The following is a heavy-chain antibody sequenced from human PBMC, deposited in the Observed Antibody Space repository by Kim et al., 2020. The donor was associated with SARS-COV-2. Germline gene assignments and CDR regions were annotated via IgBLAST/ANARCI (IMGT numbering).Heavy chain of an antibody. CDR3: AKHPTASCYTGLDY. Sequence: ESVKGRFTTSRDNSRDTLFLQMNILRAEDTAIYYCAKHPTASCYTGLDYWGQGTLVTVSS. J-gene: IGHJ4*02. V-gene: IGHV3-23*01. D-gene: IGHD2-2*02.